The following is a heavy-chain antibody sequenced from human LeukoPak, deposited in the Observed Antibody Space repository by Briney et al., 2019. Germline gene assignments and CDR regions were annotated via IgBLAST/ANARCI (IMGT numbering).Heavy chain of an antibody. CDR3: ASSSIRYCSSTSCALPFDY. J-gene: IGHJ4*02. CDR1: GFTVSSNY. Sequence: PGGSLRLSCAASGFTVSSNYMSWVRQAPGKGLEWVSVIHSGGSTYYADSVKGRFTISRDNSKNTLYLQMNSLRAEDTAVYYCASSSIRYCSSTSCALPFDYWGQGTLVTVSS. D-gene: IGHD2-2*01. CDR2: IHSGGST. V-gene: IGHV3-53*01.